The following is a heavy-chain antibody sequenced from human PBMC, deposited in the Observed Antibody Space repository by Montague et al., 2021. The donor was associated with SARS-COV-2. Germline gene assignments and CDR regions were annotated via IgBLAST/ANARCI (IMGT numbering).Heavy chain of an antibody. D-gene: IGHD1-1*01. V-gene: IGHV4-59*08. CDR2: IFYNGYT. CDR1: GSTVRDYY. CDR3: ARHSVSEDGTFFRSYFDP. J-gene: IGHJ5*02. Sequence: SETLSLTCTVSGSTVRDYYWNWIRQTPGKGLEWIGYIFYNGYTKXNPSLESRVTLSVDTPGNQFFLSLRSVTASDTATYFCARHSVSEDGTFFRSYFDPWGQGAQVIVSS.